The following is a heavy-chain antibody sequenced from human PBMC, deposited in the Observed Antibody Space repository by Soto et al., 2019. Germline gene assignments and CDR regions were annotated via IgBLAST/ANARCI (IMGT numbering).Heavy chain of an antibody. CDR3: ARRNQLLPGVGYYYYYYMDV. CDR1: GGSISSYY. D-gene: IGHD2-2*01. Sequence: SETLSLTCTVSGGSISSYYWSWIRQPPGKGLEWIGYIYYSGSTNYNPSLKSRVTISVETSKNRFSLKLGSVTAADTAVYYCARRNQLLPGVGYYYYYYMDVWGKGTTVTVSS. V-gene: IGHV4-59*01. CDR2: IYYSGST. J-gene: IGHJ6*03.